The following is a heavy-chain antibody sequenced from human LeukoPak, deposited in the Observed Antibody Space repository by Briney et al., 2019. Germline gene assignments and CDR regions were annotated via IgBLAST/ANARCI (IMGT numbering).Heavy chain of an antibody. D-gene: IGHD2-21*01. Sequence: SETLSLTCAVSGGSISSGGYSWSWIRQPPGKGLEWIGYIYHSGSTNYNPSLKSRVTMSVDTSKNQFSLKLSSVTAADTAVYYCAREPMVVRAKRWLQSIGGNDAFDIWGQGTMVTVSS. CDR3: AREPMVVRAKRWLQSIGGNDAFDI. V-gene: IGHV4-30-2*01. CDR1: GGSISSGGYS. J-gene: IGHJ3*02. CDR2: IYHSGST.